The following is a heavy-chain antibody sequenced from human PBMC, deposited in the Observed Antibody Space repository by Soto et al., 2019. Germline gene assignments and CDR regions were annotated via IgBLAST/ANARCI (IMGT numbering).Heavy chain of an antibody. CDR3: ARDLHYYDSSGYYYDYYGMDV. V-gene: IGHV3-7*01. J-gene: IGHJ6*02. CDR2: IKQDGSEK. D-gene: IGHD3-22*01. CDR1: GFTFSSYA. Sequence: GGSLRLSCAASGFTFSSYAMSWVRQAPGKGLEWVANIKQDGSEKYYVDSVKGRFTISRDNAKNSLYLQMNSLRAEDTAVYYCARDLHYYDSSGYYYDYYGMDVWGQGTTVTVSS.